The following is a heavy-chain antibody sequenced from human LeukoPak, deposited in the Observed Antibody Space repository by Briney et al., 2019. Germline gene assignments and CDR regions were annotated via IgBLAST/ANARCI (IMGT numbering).Heavy chain of an antibody. CDR2: IYYSGST. Sequence: KPSETLSLTCTVSGGSISSSSYYWGWIRQPPGKGLEWIGTIYYSGSTYYNPSLKSRVTISVDTSKNQFSLKLSSVTAADTAVYYCAKTGTYYDILTGYYKAVAKEYFQHWGQGTLVTVSS. CDR3: AKTGTYYDILTGYYKAVAKEYFQH. V-gene: IGHV4-39*01. D-gene: IGHD3-9*01. CDR1: GGSISSSSYY. J-gene: IGHJ1*01.